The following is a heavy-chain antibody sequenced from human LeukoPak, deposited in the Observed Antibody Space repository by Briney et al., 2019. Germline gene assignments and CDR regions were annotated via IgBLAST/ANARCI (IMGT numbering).Heavy chain of an antibody. CDR3: ARDNEQWPPRGWFDP. CDR2: IYHSGST. CDR1: GCSISSRNW. Sequence: SGTLSLTCAVSGCSISSRNWWSWVRQSPGKGLEWIGEIYHSGSTNYNPSLKSRVTISVDKSKNQFSLKLSSVTAADTAVYYCARDNEQWPPRGWFDPWGQGTLVTVSS. V-gene: IGHV4-4*02. J-gene: IGHJ5*02. D-gene: IGHD6-19*01.